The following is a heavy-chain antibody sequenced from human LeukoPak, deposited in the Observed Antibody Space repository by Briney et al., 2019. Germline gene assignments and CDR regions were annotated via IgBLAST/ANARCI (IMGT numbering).Heavy chain of an antibody. Sequence: PAGGSLRLSCAASGFTFSSYAMHWVRQAPGKGLEWVAVISYDGSNKYYADSVKGRFTISRDNSKNTLYLQMNSLRAEDTAVYYCARDRVAARPRWFDPWGQGTLGTGSS. V-gene: IGHV3-30*04. CDR1: GFTFSSYA. D-gene: IGHD6-6*01. J-gene: IGHJ5*02. CDR3: ARDRVAARPRWFDP. CDR2: ISYDGSNK.